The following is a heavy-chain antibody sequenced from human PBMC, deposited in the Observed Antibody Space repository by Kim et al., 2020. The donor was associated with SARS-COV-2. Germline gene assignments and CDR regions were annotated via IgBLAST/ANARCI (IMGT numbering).Heavy chain of an antibody. CDR1: GFTFSSYA. D-gene: IGHD3-22*01. CDR3: AKDEAGSSGYYSPAFDI. V-gene: IGHV3-23*01. J-gene: IGHJ3*02. Sequence: GGSLRLSCAASGFTFSSYAMSWVRQAPGKGLEWVSAISGSGGSTYYADSVKGRFTISRDNSKNTLYLQMNSLRAEDTAVYYCAKDEAGSSGYYSPAFDIWGQGTMVTVSS. CDR2: ISGSGGST.